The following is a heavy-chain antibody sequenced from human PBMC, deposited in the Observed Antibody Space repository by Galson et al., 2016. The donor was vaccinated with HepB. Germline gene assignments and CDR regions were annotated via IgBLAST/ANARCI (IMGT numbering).Heavy chain of an antibody. J-gene: IGHJ3*02. Sequence: PALVKPTQTLTLTCTFSGFSLSTAGVGVGWIRQPPRKALEWLALIYWSDDERYSPSLKKRLTITKDTSKSQVVLTMTNMDPVDTGTYNCAHTRLLVTGAFDIWGQGTVVTVSS. V-gene: IGHV2-5*01. CDR3: AHTRLLVTGAFDI. CDR1: GFSLSTAGVG. CDR2: IYWSDDE. D-gene: IGHD3-22*01.